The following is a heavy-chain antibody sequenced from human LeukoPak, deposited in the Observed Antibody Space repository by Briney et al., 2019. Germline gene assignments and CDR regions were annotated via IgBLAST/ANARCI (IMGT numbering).Heavy chain of an antibody. CDR3: ARDWFESGWPLDY. D-gene: IGHD6-19*01. CDR1: GFTFSSFG. J-gene: IGHJ4*02. Sequence: GGSLRLSCAASGFTFSSFGMHWVRQAPGKGLEWVSLISKDGSHEFYADSVKGRFTISRENFKNSLFLDMTSLGPEDTAVYYCARDWFESGWPLDYWGQGALVTVSS. CDR2: ISKDGSHE. V-gene: IGHV3-30*13.